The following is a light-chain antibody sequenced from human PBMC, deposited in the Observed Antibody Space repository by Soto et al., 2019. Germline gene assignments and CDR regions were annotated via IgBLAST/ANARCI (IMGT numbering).Light chain of an antibody. CDR2: AAS. J-gene: IGKJ5*01. CDR3: QQSYSTPTSIT. Sequence: DIQMTQSPSSLSASVGDRVTITCRASQSITSYLNWYQQKPGKAPKLLIYAASNLQSGVPSRFSGSRSGTDFTLTISSLQPEDFATYYCQQSYSTPTSITFGQGTRLEIK. CDR1: QSITSY. V-gene: IGKV1-39*01.